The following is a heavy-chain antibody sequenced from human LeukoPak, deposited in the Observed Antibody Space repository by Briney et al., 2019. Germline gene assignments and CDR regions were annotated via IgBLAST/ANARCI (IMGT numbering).Heavy chain of an antibody. D-gene: IGHD1/OR15-1a*01. J-gene: IGHJ6*03. Sequence: SVKVSCKASGGTFSSYAISWVRQAPGQGLEWMGGIIPIFGTANYAQKFQGRVTITTDESTSTAYMELSSLRSEDTAVYYCARGATTKRDYYYYYYMDVWGEGTTVTVSS. CDR1: GGTFSSYA. V-gene: IGHV1-69*05. CDR3: ARGATTKRDYYYYYYMDV. CDR2: IIPIFGTA.